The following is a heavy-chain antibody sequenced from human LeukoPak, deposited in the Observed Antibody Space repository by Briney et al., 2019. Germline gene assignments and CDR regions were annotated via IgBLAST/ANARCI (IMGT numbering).Heavy chain of an antibody. CDR2: ICYSGST. D-gene: IGHD2-2*01. V-gene: IGHV4-30-4*08. J-gene: IGHJ3*02. Sequence: SETLSLTCTVSGGSISSGDYYWSWIRQPPGKDLEWIGYICYSGSTYYNPSLKSRVTISVDTSKNQFSLKLSSVTAADTDVYYCASLLGYCSSTSCYFGAFDIWGQGTMVTVSS. CDR3: ASLLGYCSSTSCYFGAFDI. CDR1: GGSISSGDYY.